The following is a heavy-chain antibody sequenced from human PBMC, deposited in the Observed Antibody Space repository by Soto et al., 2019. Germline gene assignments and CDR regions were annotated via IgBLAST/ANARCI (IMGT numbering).Heavy chain of an antibody. J-gene: IGHJ5*02. V-gene: IGHV1-18*01. CDR1: GYTFTSYG. Sequence: GXSGKVSCKATGYTFTSYGISWGRQAPGQGLEWMGWISAYNGNTNDAQKLQGRVTMTTGTSTSTAYMEWRSLRSDDTAVYYCARDRGKDYYDSSGYPWFDPWGQGTLVTVSS. D-gene: IGHD3-22*01. CDR3: ARDRGKDYYDSSGYPWFDP. CDR2: ISAYNGNT.